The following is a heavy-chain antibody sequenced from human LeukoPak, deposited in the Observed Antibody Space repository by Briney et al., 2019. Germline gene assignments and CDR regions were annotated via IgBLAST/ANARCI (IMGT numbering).Heavy chain of an antibody. CDR1: GFTFSSYA. Sequence: GGSLRLSCAASGFTFSSYAMSWVRQAPGKGLEWVSAISGSGGSTYYADSVKGRFTISRDNSKNTLYLQMNSLRAEDTAVYSCAKDKFQGYFQHWGQGTLVTVSS. J-gene: IGHJ1*01. CDR2: ISGSGGST. CDR3: AKDKFQGYFQH. V-gene: IGHV3-23*01.